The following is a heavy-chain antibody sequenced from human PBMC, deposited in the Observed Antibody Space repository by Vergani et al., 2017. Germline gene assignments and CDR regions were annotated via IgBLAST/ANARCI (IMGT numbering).Heavy chain of an antibody. CDR2: INHSGRT. D-gene: IGHD6-13*01. CDR3: ARAPAGVAAAGASFDY. J-gene: IGHJ4*02. Sequence: QVQLQQWGAGLLKPSETLSLTCAVYGGSFSGYYWSWIRQPPGKGLEWIGEINHSGRTNYNPSLKSRVTISVDTSKNKFSLKLSSVTAADTAVYYCARAPAGVAAAGASFDYWGQGTLVTVSS. CDR1: GGSFSGYY. V-gene: IGHV4-34*01.